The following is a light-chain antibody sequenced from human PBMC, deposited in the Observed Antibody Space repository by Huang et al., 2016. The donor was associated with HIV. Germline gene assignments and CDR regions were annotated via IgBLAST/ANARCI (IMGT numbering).Light chain of an antibody. V-gene: IGKV3-11*01. CDR3: QESDTWPRLT. J-gene: IGKJ4*01. CDR2: GAS. CDR1: QSVSHY. Sequence: IVLTQTPASLSLSAVERATLPCRASQSVSHYLAWYQHKPGQPPRLLIYGASRRATAIPARFNGSGSGTDFTLTISSLEAEDSALYYCQESDTWPRLTLGGGTKVEIK.